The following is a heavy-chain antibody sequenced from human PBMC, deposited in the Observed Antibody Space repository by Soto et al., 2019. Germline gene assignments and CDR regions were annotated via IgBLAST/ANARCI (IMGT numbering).Heavy chain of an antibody. V-gene: IGHV3-11*06. CDR1: GFTFSDYY. CDR3: ARDLEEMGSVTMVRGVIGDY. CDR2: ISSSSSYT. D-gene: IGHD3-10*01. Sequence: GGSLRLSCAASGFTFSDYYMSWIRQAPGKGLEWVSYISSSSSYTNYADSVKGRFTISRDNAKNSLYLQMNSLRAEDTAVYYCARDLEEMGSVTMVRGVIGDYWGQGTLVTVSS. J-gene: IGHJ4*02.